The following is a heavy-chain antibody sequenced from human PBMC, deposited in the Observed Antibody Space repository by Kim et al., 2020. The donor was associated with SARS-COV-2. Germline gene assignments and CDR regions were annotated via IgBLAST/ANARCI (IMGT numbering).Heavy chain of an antibody. CDR3: AKDPSGVYSTRGPYYYYYYMDV. CDR2: ISYDGSNK. D-gene: IGHD2-2*01. Sequence: GGSLRLSCAASGFTFSSYGMHWVRQAPGKGLEWVAVISYDGSNKYYADSVKGRFTISRDNSKNTLYLQMNSLRAEDTAVYYCAKDPSGVYSTRGPYYYYYYMDVWGKGTTVTVSS. J-gene: IGHJ6*03. V-gene: IGHV3-30*18. CDR1: GFTFSSYG.